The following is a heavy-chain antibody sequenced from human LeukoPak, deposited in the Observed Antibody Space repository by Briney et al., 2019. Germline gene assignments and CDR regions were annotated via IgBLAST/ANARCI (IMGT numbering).Heavy chain of an antibody. J-gene: IGHJ5*02. Sequence: SETLSLTRAVYGGSFSGYYWSWIRQPPGKGLEWIGEINHSGSTNYNPSLKSRVTISVDTSKNQFSLKLSSVTAADTAVYYCARVAGYCSGGSCRTRFDPWGQGTLVTVSS. V-gene: IGHV4-34*01. CDR2: INHSGST. CDR1: GGSFSGYY. CDR3: ARVAGYCSGGSCRTRFDP. D-gene: IGHD2-15*01.